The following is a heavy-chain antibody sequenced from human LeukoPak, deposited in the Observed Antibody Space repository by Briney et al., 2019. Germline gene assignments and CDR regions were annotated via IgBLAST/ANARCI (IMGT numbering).Heavy chain of an antibody. CDR3: ASYNWNDGYFDY. D-gene: IGHD1-20*01. J-gene: IGHJ4*02. Sequence: SETLSLTRTVSGGSISSYYWSWIRQPPGKGLEWIGYIYYSGSTNYNPSLKSRVTISVDTSKNQFSLKLSSVTAADTAVYYCASYNWNDGYFDYWGQGTLVTVSS. V-gene: IGHV4-59*08. CDR1: GGSISSYY. CDR2: IYYSGST.